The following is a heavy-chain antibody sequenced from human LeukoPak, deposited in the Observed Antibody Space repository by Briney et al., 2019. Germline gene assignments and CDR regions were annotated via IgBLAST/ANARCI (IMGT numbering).Heavy chain of an antibody. CDR2: INHSGST. D-gene: IGHD1-26*01. J-gene: IGHJ5*02. CDR3: ASERWELQGYNWFDP. Sequence: PSETLSLTCAVYGGSFSGYYWSWIRQPPGKGLEWIGEINHSGSTNYNPSLKSRVTISVDTSKNQFSLKLSSVTAADTAVYYCASERWELQGYNWFDPWGQGTLVTVSS. CDR1: GGSFSGYY. V-gene: IGHV4-34*01.